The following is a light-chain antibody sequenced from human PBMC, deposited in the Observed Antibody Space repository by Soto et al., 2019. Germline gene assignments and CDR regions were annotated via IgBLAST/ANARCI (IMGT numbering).Light chain of an antibody. V-gene: IGKV1-5*03. Sequence: DIQMTQSPSTLSASVGDRVTITCRASQSISVWLAWYQQKPGKAPNLLIYQASTLESGVTSRFSGSGSGTEFTLTIGSXQPDDLATYFCQQYNTYPYTFGQGTKVDIK. CDR3: QQYNTYPYT. J-gene: IGKJ2*01. CDR2: QAS. CDR1: QSISVW.